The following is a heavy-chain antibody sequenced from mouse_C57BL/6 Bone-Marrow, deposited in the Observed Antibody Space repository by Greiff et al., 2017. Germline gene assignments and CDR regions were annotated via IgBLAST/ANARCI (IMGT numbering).Heavy chain of an antibody. V-gene: IGHV7-1*01. Sequence: EVKLMDSGGGLVQSGRSLRLSCATSGFTFSDFYMEWVRQAPGKGLEWIAASRNKANDYTTEYSASVKGRFIVSRDTSQSILYLQMNALRAEDTAIYYCARDAGSSYAWYFDVWGTGTTVTVSS. CDR3: ARDAGSSYAWYFDV. J-gene: IGHJ1*03. CDR1: GFTFSDFY. D-gene: IGHD1-1*01. CDR2: SRNKANDYTT.